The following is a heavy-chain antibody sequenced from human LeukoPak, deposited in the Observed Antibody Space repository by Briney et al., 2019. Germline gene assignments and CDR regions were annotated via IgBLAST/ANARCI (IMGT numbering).Heavy chain of an antibody. Sequence: SQTLSLTCAISGDSVSSNSAAWNWITQSPSRGLEWLRRTYYRSKWYNDYAVSVKSRITINPDTSKNQFSLQLNSVTPEDTAVYYCAREGYYDSSGSLYEWGQGTMVTVSS. D-gene: IGHD3-22*01. CDR2: TYYRSKWYN. CDR1: GDSVSSNSAA. CDR3: AREGYYDSSGSLYE. J-gene: IGHJ3*01. V-gene: IGHV6-1*01.